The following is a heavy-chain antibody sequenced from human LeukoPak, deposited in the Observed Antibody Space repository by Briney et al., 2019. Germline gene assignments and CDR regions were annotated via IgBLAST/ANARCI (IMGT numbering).Heavy chain of an antibody. CDR2: INPNSGGT. CDR3: ARGEGEFDY. D-gene: IGHD3-10*01. Sequence: GSSVKVSCKASGGTFSSYAISWVRQAPGQGLEWMGRINPNSGGTNYAQKFQGRVTMTRDTSISTAYMELSRLRSDDTALYYCARGEGEFDYWGQGTLVTVSS. V-gene: IGHV1-2*06. CDR1: GGTFSSYA. J-gene: IGHJ4*02.